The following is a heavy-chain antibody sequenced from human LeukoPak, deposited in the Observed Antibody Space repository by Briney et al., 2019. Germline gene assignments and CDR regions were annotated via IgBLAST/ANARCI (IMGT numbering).Heavy chain of an antibody. CDR2: IRSKENNYAT. Sequence: GASLKVSCAASGFTLSGSAMHWVRQAPGKGLEWVGRIRSKENNYATVYAASVKGRFTISRDDSKNTAYLQMNSLKTEDTAVYFCSRVSRKSNYSYYYMDVWGKGTTVTVSS. D-gene: IGHD1-14*01. V-gene: IGHV3-73*01. J-gene: IGHJ6*03. CDR3: SRVSRKSNYSYYYMDV. CDR1: GFTLSGSA.